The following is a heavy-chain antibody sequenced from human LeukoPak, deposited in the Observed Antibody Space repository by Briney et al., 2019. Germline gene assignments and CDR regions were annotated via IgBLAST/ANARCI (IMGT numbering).Heavy chain of an antibody. J-gene: IGHJ5*01. CDR2: MCGTSGCT. D-gene: IGHD3-22*01. Sequence: GESLTLSCQASGFTFYMYAISWVRHAPGQGLEWVASMCGTSGCTFYPDSVIDRLPISGDNSTNVLYLRMNSLTAEDTAIYYCAKDRPNFHENSGHYYRRDGDSWGQGTLVTVSS. CDR1: GFTFYMYA. CDR3: AKDRPNFHENSGHYYRRDGDS. V-gene: IGHV3-23*01.